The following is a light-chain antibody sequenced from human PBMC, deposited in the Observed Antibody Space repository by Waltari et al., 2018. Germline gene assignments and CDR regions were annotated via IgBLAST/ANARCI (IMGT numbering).Light chain of an antibody. J-gene: IGLJ7*01. V-gene: IGLV1-47*02. CDR1: NSNIGSNP. CDR2: YDC. CDR3: ATWDDSQSVVL. Sequence: QSVLTQPPSASAAAGKSVTISCSGSNSNIGSNPVSWYQQLPGTAPKLLIYYDCRRASGVSDRFSGSKSGASASLAISGVQTGDEAEYYCATWDDSQSVVLFGGGTRLTVL.